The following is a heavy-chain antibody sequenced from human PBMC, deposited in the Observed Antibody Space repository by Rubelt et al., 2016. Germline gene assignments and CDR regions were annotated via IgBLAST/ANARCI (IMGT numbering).Heavy chain of an antibody. CDR2: IFSNDEK. Sequence: TLTCTVSGFSLSNARMGVSWIRQPPGKALEWLAHIFSNDEKSYSTSLKSRLTISKDTSKSQVVLTMTNMDPVDTATYYCARMRDYGDYPIYWYFDLWGRCTRVTVSS. CDR1: GFSLSNARMG. D-gene: IGHD4-17*01. V-gene: IGHV2-26*01. J-gene: IGHJ2*01. CDR3: ARMRDYGDYPIYWYFDL.